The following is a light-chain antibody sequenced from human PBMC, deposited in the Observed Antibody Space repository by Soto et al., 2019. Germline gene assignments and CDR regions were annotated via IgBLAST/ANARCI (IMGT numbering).Light chain of an antibody. CDR2: EVT. CDR3: CSYAGTTTWV. V-gene: IGLV2-23*02. Sequence: QSALTQPASVSGSPGQSITISCTGTSSDVGSHNFVSWYRQRPGKAPKLMIFEVTKRPSGVSSRFSASKSGNTASLTISGVQAEDEADYYCCSYAGTTTWVFGGGTKLTVL. CDR1: SSDVGSHNF. J-gene: IGLJ2*01.